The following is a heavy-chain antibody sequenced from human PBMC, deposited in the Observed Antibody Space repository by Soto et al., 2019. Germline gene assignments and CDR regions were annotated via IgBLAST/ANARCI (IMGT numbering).Heavy chain of an antibody. Sequence: VESLQIACNGAGYSFTGYWIGWVRQMPGKGLEWMGIIYPGDSDTRYSPSFQGQVTISADKSISTAYLQWSSLKASDTAMYYCARQGSSSWYRPLDYWGQGTLVTVPS. D-gene: IGHD6-13*01. V-gene: IGHV5-51*01. CDR2: IYPGDSDT. CDR3: ARQGSSSWYRPLDY. J-gene: IGHJ4*02. CDR1: GYSFTGYW.